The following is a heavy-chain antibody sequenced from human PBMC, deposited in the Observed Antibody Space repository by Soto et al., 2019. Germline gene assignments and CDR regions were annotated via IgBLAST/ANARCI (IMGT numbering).Heavy chain of an antibody. J-gene: IGHJ5*02. CDR2: IIPIFGTA. CDR1: GATFSSSS. D-gene: IGHD6-13*01. V-gene: IGHV1-69*01. Sequence: KFACKPTGATFSSSSIICVLQHPVQVLYCMGGIIPIFGTANYAQKFQGRVTITADESTSTAYMELSSLRSEDTAVYYCARERSDLRQQLVLLNWFDPWGQGTLVTVSS. CDR3: ARERSDLRQQLVLLNWFDP.